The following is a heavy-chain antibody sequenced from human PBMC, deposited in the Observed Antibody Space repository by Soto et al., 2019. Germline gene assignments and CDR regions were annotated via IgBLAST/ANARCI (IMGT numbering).Heavy chain of an antibody. CDR3: AKGWLDF. J-gene: IGHJ5*01. CDR1: TFTLSSYV. Sequence: GGSLRLSCAASTFTLSSYVMNWVRQAPGKGLEWVSGIGGSGTNTYYADPVKGRFTISRDNSKNTMYLQMNSLRAEDTAIYFCAKGWLDFWGQGTLVTVSS. V-gene: IGHV3-23*01. CDR2: IGGSGTNT.